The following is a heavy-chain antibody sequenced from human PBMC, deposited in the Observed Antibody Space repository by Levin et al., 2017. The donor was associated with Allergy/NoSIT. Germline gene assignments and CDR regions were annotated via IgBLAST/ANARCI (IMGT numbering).Heavy chain of an antibody. CDR2: ISYDGSDK. Sequence: GGSLRLSCAASGFSFRSFGMNWVRQAPGKGLEWVAVISYDGSDKYYADSVKGRFTISRDNSKNTLSLQMNSLRPEDTAVYYCAKDLAFGTSSWSFDYWGQGILVTVSS. D-gene: IGHD6-13*01. CDR1: GFSFRSFG. V-gene: IGHV3-30*18. CDR3: AKDLAFGTSSWSFDY. J-gene: IGHJ4*02.